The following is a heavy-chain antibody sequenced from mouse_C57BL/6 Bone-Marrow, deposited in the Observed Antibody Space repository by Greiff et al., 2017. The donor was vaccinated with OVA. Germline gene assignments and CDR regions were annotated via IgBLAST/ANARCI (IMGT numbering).Heavy chain of an antibody. D-gene: IGHD1-1*01. CDR2: LTPHHVVP. J-gene: IGHJ2*01. CDR3: ARFDDGSSYFDY. CDR1: GYTFTDYY. V-gene: IGHV1-26*01. Sequence: EVQVVESGPELVKPGASVKISCKASGYTFTDYYMNWVKQSHGKSLEFLFSLTPHHVVPSYNQKFKGKATLTVDKSSSTAYMELRSLTSEDSAVYYCARFDDGSSYFDYWGQGTTLTVSS.